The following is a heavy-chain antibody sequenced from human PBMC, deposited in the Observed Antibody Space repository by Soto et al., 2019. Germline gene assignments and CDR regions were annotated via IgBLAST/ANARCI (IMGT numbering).Heavy chain of an antibody. V-gene: IGHV3-53*01. CDR2: IYTPGST. J-gene: IGHJ4*02. D-gene: IGHD1-26*01. CDR1: GFTVSRSY. Sequence: GGSLRLSCAASGFTVSRSYMSWVRQAPGKGLEWVSSIYTPGSTYYADSVKGRFTISRDNSKNTVYLQMNSLRVEDTAVYYCARALVGSTTAFDHWGQGSLVTVSS. CDR3: ARALVGSTTAFDH.